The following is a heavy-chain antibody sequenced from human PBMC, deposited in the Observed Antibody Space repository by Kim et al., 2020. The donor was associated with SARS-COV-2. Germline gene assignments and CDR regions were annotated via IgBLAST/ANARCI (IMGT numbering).Heavy chain of an antibody. CDR1: GFTFSSYA. CDR3: AKQTGHYDRKRGYYFDY. V-gene: IGHV3-23*01. CDR2: ISGSGGST. Sequence: GGSLRLSCAASGFTFSSYAMSWVRQAPGKGLEWVSAISGSGGSTYYADSVKGRFTISRDNSKNTLYLQMNSLRAEDTAVYYCAKQTGHYDRKRGYYFDYWGQGTLVTVSS. D-gene: IGHD3-22*01. J-gene: IGHJ4*02.